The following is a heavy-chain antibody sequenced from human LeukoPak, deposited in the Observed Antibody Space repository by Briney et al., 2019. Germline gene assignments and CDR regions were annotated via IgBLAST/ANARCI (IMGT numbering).Heavy chain of an antibody. J-gene: IGHJ4*02. CDR2: IIPIFGIA. V-gene: IGHV1-69*04. Sequence: SVNVSCKASGGTFSSYAISWVRQAPGQGLEWMGRIIPIFGIANYAQKFQGRVTITADKSTSTAYMELSSLRSEDTAVYYCAGETFAITMVRGVILHYWGQGTLVTVSS. CDR3: AGETFAITMVRGVILHY. CDR1: GGTFSSYA. D-gene: IGHD3-10*01.